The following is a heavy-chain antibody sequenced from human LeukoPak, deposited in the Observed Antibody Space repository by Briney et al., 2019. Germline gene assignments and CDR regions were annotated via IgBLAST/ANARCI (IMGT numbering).Heavy chain of an antibody. D-gene: IGHD3-22*01. CDR2: IIPIFGTA. J-gene: IGHJ4*02. V-gene: IGHV1-69*01. Sequence: ASVKVSCKASGGTFSSYAISWVRQAPGQGLEWMGGIIPIFGTANYAQKFQGRVTTTADESTSTAYMELSSLRSEDTAVYYCARDLESTYYYDSSGYYYGFRGFDYWGQGTLVTVSS. CDR3: ARDLESTYYYDSSGYYYGFRGFDY. CDR1: GGTFSSYA.